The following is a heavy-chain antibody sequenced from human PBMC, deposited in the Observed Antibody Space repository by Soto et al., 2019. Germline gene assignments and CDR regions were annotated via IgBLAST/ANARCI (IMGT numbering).Heavy chain of an antibody. Sequence: SETLSLTCTVSGSSISSAAYCWSWIRQSPDKGLEWIGHIYDGGTTYSSPSLKGRVTISADTSETQFSLKLNSVSAADTAVYYCARGPSGDKVDYWGQGIQVTV. CDR3: ARGPSGDKVDY. D-gene: IGHD7-27*01. CDR1: GSSISSAAYC. CDR2: IYDGGTT. V-gene: IGHV4-30-4*01. J-gene: IGHJ4*02.